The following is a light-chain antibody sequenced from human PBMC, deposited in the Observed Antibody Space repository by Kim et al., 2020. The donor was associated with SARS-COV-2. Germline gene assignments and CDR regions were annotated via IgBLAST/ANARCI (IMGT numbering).Light chain of an antibody. CDR3: QQLNSYPIT. CDR1: QCISSY. CDR2: VTS. Sequence: ESLGDRVTITVRASQCISSYLVWYQHKPGRAPKLLIYVTSTLQSGVPSRFSGSGSGTDFTLTISSLQPEDFANYYCQQLNSYPITFGQGTRLEIK. V-gene: IGKV1-9*01. J-gene: IGKJ5*01.